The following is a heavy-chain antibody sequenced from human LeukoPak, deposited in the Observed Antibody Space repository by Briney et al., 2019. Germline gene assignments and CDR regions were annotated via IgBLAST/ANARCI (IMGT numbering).Heavy chain of an antibody. J-gene: IGHJ4*02. CDR3: AKDVGKWESLHFFDY. CDR2: LIENGATT. D-gene: IGHD1-26*01. CDR1: GFTFSSHA. V-gene: IGHV3-23*01. Sequence: PGGSLRLSCAASGFTFSSHAMSWVRRAPGKGLEWVSGLIENGATTYYADSVTGRFTISRDNSRNTLYLQMNSLRGDDTAVYYCAKDVGKWESLHFFDYWGQGTLVTVSS.